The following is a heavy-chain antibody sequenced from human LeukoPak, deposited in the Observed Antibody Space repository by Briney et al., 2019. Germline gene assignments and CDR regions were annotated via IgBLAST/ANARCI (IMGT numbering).Heavy chain of an antibody. CDR1: GFTFSSYA. V-gene: IGHV3-30-3*01. CDR2: ISYDGSNK. Sequence: GGSLRLSCAASGFTFSSYAMHWVRQAPGKGLEWVAVISYDGSNKYYADSVKGRFTISRDNSKNTLYLQMNSLRAEDTAVYYCARVDRIQLWPSPQDWYFDLWGRGTLVTVSS. CDR3: ARVDRIQLWPSPQDWYFDL. D-gene: IGHD5-18*01. J-gene: IGHJ2*01.